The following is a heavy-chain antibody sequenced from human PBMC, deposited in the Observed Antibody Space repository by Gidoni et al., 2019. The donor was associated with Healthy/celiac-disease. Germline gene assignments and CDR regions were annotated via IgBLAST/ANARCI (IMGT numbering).Heavy chain of an antibody. CDR2: ISWNSGSI. CDR3: AKDMGGDYYYYYGMDV. J-gene: IGHJ6*02. CDR1: GFTFDAYA. D-gene: IGHD3-16*01. V-gene: IGHV3-9*01. Sequence: EVQLVESGGGLVQPGRSLRLSCAASGFTFDAYAMHWVRQAPGKGLEWVSGISWNSGSIGYADSVKGRFTISRDNAKNSLYLQMNSLRAEDTALYYCAKDMGGDYYYYYGMDVWGQGTTVTVSS.